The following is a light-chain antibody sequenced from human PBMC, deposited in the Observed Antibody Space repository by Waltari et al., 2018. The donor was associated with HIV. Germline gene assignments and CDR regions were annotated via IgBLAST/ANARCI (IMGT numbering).Light chain of an antibody. J-gene: IGLJ2*01. V-gene: IGLV1-51*01. CDR1: SPNIRNNY. CDR3: GTWDSSLSAVV. CDR2: DTN. Sequence: QSVLTQPPSVSAAPGQKVTISCSGSSPNIRNNYVSWYQQIPGTAPRLVIYDTNDRPSGIPDRFSGSKSGTSATLGITGPQTGDEADYYCGTWDSSLSAVVFGGGTKLTVL.